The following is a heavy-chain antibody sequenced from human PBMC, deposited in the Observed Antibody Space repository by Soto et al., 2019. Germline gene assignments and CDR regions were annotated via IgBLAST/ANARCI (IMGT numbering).Heavy chain of an antibody. CDR1: GGTFSSYA. D-gene: IGHD3-22*01. J-gene: IGHJ6*02. CDR2: IIPIFGTA. CDR3: ARSMRRHYYDSSGYPPEDV. Sequence: ASVKVSCKASGGTFSSYAISWVRQAPGQGLEWMGGIIPIFGTANYAQKFQGRVTITADKSTSTAYMELSSLRSEDTAVYYCARSMRRHYYDSSGYPPEDVWGQGTTVTVSS. V-gene: IGHV1-69*06.